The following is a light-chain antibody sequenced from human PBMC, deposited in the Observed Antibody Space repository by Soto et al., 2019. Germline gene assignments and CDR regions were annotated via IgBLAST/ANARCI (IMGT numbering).Light chain of an antibody. Sequence: EIVLTQSPGTLPLSPGEIATLSCRASQSVSSSYLAWYQQKPGQAPRLLIYGASSRATGIPDRFSGSGSGTDISLTISRLEPEDFEVYYCQQYGCSPLAFGGGTKVVIK. CDR3: QQYGCSPLA. CDR1: QSVSSSY. J-gene: IGKJ4*01. CDR2: GAS. V-gene: IGKV3-20*01.